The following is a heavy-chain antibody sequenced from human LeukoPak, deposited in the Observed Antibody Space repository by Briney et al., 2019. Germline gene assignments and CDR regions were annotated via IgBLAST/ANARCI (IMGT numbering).Heavy chain of an antibody. CDR2: ISGSGGST. V-gene: IGHV3-23*01. CDR3: ASLGYSGYGLKGDY. CDR1: GFTFSSYG. Sequence: PGGSLRLSCAASGFTFSSYGMSWVRQAPGKGLEWVSAISGSGGSTYYADSVKGRFTISRDNSKNTLYLQMNSLRAEDTAVYYCASLGYSGYGLKGDYWGQGTLVTVSS. D-gene: IGHD5-12*01. J-gene: IGHJ4*02.